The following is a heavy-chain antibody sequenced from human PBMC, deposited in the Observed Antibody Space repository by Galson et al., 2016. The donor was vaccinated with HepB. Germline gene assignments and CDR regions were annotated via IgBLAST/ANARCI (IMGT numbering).Heavy chain of an antibody. D-gene: IGHD5-24*01. Sequence: QSGAEVKKPGESLRISCKGSGYSFTSYWITWVRQMPGKGLEWMGRIDPSDSYTNYSPSFQGQVTISADKSISTAYLQWSSLKASDTAMYYCARGMATIFPFDYWGQGTLVTVSS. J-gene: IGHJ4*02. CDR2: IDPSDSYT. V-gene: IGHV5-10-1*04. CDR3: ARGMATIFPFDY. CDR1: GYSFTSYW.